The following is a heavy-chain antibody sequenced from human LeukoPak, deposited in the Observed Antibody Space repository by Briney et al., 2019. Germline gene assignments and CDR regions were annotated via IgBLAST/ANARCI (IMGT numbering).Heavy chain of an antibody. CDR2: ISKDSTNI. Sequence: PGGSLRLSCAASGFTFRTFAMHWVRQAPGKGLQWVALISKDSTNIEYADSVRGRFTISRDNSKNTLYLQMNSLRAEDTAVYYCARIAAAEYFQHWGQGTLVTVSS. CDR3: ARIAAAEYFQH. CDR1: GFTFRTFA. D-gene: IGHD6-13*01. V-gene: IGHV3-30-3*01. J-gene: IGHJ1*01.